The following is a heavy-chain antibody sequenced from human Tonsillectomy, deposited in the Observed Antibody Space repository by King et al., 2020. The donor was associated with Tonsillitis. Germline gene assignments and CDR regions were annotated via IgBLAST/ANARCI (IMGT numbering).Heavy chain of an antibody. J-gene: IGHJ4*02. CDR2: ISNSNM. CDR1: GFTFSDYY. D-gene: IGHD2-8*01. Sequence: VQLVESGGGLVKPGGSLRLSCAASGFTFSDYYMSWIRPAPGKGLEWVSYISNSNMYYADSVKGRFTISRDNAKNSLYLQMNSLRAEDTAVYYCARDYPYVQSPFDYWGQGTLVTVSS. CDR3: ARDYPYVQSPFDY. V-gene: IGHV3-11*01.